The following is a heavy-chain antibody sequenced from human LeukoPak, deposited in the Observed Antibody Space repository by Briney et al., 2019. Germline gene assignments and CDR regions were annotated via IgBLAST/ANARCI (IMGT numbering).Heavy chain of an antibody. CDR3: TRAGVPAAIFHWFDP. V-gene: IGHV3-48*04. D-gene: IGHD2-2*01. Sequence: GGSLRLSCAASGFTFSRYSMTWVRQAPGKGLEWISFISSSRSTTYYADSVKGRFTVSRDNAKNSLNLQMNSLRPDDTAVYYCTRAGVPAAIFHWFDPWGQGTLVTVSS. J-gene: IGHJ5*02. CDR1: GFTFSRYS. CDR2: ISSSRSTT.